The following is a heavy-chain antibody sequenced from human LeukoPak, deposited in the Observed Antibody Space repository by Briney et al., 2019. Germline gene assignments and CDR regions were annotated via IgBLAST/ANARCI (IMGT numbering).Heavy chain of an antibody. D-gene: IGHD3-10*01. J-gene: IGHJ4*02. V-gene: IGHV3-23*01. CDR1: GFTSRFLG. Sequence: GGSLRLSCTYSGFTSRFLGMSWIRQAPGKGLEWVSGTSGSGGSEYYADSVRGRFTISRDTSKNVLFLQMNSLRAEDTAVYYCARETSVRREGPNFDYWGQGTLVTVSS. CDR2: TSGSGGSE. CDR3: ARETSVRREGPNFDY.